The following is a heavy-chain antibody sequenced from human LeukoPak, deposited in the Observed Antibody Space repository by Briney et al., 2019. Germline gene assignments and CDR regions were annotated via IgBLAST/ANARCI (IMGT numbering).Heavy chain of an antibody. D-gene: IGHD3-22*01. Sequence: PSETLSLTCTVSGGSISSGGYDWSWIRQHPGKGLEWIGYIYYSGSTYYNPSLKSRVTISVDTSKNQFSLKLSSVTAADTAVYYCARDDYDSSRIIDVWGQGTTVTVSS. J-gene: IGHJ6*02. V-gene: IGHV4-31*03. CDR2: IYYSGST. CDR1: GGSISSGGYD. CDR3: ARDDYDSSRIIDV.